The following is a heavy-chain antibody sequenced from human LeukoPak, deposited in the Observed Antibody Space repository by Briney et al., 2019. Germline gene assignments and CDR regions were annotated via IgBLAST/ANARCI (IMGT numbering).Heavy chain of an antibody. CDR3: ARGLASAVAGTGFDY. Sequence: GSLKVSCTASGYTFTGYYMHWVRQAPGQGLEWMGWISPNSGGTNYAQKFQGRVTMTRDTSISTAYMELSWLRSDDTAVYYCARGLASAVAGTGFDYWGQGTVVTVSS. J-gene: IGHJ4*02. CDR2: ISPNSGGT. D-gene: IGHD6-19*01. CDR1: GYTFTGYY. V-gene: IGHV1-2*02.